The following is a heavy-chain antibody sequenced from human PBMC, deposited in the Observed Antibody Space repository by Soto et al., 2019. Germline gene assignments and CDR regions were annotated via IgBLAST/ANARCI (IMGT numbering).Heavy chain of an antibody. CDR3: ARYGTRADW. V-gene: IGHV3-48*03. CDR2: ISSSGITT. D-gene: IGHD1-1*01. Sequence: GGSLRLSCEASGFNFRNFEMNWVHKAPGKGLEWISYISSSGITTYYADFAEGRFTISRDNAKESLYLHLNSLRVDDTAVYYCARYGTRADWWGLGTQVTVSS. J-gene: IGHJ4*02. CDR1: GFNFRNFE.